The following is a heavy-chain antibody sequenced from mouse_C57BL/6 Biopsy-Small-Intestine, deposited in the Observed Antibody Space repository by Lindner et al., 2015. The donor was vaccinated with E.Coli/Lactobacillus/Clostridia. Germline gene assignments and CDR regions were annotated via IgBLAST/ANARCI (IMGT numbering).Heavy chain of an antibody. D-gene: IGHD1-1*01. V-gene: IGHV1-64*01. CDR2: MNPTSGST. J-gene: IGHJ4*01. CDR3: ARGDYAVIDY. Sequence: SVKVSCKASGDTFTNYYIHWVRQAPGQGLEWMGIMNPTSGSTTNAQRLQGRVTMTRDASTSTVYMELSSLRSEDTAVYYCARGDYAVIDYWGQGTLVTVSS. CDR1: GDTFTNYY.